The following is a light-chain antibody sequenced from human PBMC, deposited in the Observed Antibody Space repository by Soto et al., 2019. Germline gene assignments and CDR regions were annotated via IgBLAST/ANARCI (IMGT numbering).Light chain of an antibody. CDR3: CSYAGTGVVL. CDR2: EGS. J-gene: IGLJ2*01. Sequence: QSVLTQPASVSGSPGQSITISCTGTSSDVGSYNLVSWYQQHPGKAPKLMIYEGSKRPSGVSDRFSGSKSGNTASLTISGLQAEDEADYYCCSYAGTGVVLFGGGTKVTVL. V-gene: IGLV2-23*01. CDR1: SSDVGSYNL.